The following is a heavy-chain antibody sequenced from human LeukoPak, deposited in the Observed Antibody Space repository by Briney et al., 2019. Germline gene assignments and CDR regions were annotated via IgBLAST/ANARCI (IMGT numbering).Heavy chain of an antibody. CDR2: INPTGTGT. J-gene: IGHJ4*02. CDR3: AREESGGYFDY. D-gene: IGHD2-8*02. V-gene: IGHV1-46*01. Sequence: SVKVSCKASGYTFSNYYMHWVRQAPGQGLEWMGLINPTGTGTNYAQKFRGRVTLTRDTSTTTVYMELSSLRSEDSAVYYCAREESGGYFDYWGQGTLVTVSS. CDR1: GYTFSNYY.